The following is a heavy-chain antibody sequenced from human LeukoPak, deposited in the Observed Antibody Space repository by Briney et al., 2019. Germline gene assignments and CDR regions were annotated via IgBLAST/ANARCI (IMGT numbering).Heavy chain of an antibody. CDR2: IYYSGST. CDR3: ALYVWGSYREDY. V-gene: IGHV4-61*01. D-gene: IGHD3-16*02. Sequence: PSETLSLTCTVSGGSVSSGSYYWNWIRQPPGKGLEWIGHIYYSGSTTYNPSLKSRVTISVDMSNNQFSLTLSSVTAADTAVYYCALYVWGSYREDYWGQGTLVTVSS. J-gene: IGHJ4*02. CDR1: GGSVSSGSYY.